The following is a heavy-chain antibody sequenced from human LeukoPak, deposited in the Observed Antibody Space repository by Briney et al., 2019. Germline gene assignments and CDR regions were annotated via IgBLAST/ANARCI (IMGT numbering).Heavy chain of an antibody. J-gene: IGHJ4*02. CDR2: ISSSSDFT. CDR3: ARTRGAGPGGHFDH. D-gene: IGHD6-19*01. Sequence: GGSLRLSCAASGFTFSNYAMSWVRQAPGKGPEWVSYISSSSDFTTYADSLKGRFTISRDNAKNSLYLQMNSLRVDDTAVYYCARTRGAGPGGHFDHWGQGALVAVSS. V-gene: IGHV3-11*03. CDR1: GFTFSNYA.